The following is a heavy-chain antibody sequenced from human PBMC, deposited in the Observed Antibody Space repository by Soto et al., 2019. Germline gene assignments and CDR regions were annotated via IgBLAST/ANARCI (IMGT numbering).Heavy chain of an antibody. J-gene: IGHJ6*02. CDR1: GYTFTGYY. CDR2: INPNSGGT. V-gene: IGHV1-2*02. D-gene: IGHD3-3*01. Sequence: SCKASGYTFTGYYMNWLRQAPGQGLEWMGWINPNSGGTNYAQKFQGRVTMTRDTSISTAYMELSRRRSDDTAVYYCARDYGVTYYDFWSGFLYGLGVRGQVTTFPVSS. CDR3: ARDYGVTYYDFWSGFLYGLGV.